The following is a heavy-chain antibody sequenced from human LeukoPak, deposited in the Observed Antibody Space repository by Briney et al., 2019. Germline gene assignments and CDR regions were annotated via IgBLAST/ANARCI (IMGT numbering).Heavy chain of an antibody. CDR1: GGSVTSDC. V-gene: IGHV4-59*08. CDR2: NHYGGST. J-gene: IGHJ4*02. D-gene: IGHD3-10*01. CDR3: ARRTIRGVHHYFDY. Sequence: SETLSLTCNVAGGSVTSDCWSWIRQPSGKGLEWLGFNHYGGSTNVNPSLESRVTISLDTSKNQFSLKLNSVTAADTAVYYCARRTIRGVHHYFDYWGQGILVTVSS.